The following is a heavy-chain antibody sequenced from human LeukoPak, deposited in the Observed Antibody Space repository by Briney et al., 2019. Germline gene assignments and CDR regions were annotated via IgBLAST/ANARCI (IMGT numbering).Heavy chain of an antibody. Sequence: GGSLRLSCTASRFTFSSYAMHWVRQAPGKGLEWVAVISYDGSNKYYADSVKGRFTISRDNSKNTLYLQMNSLRAEDTAVYYCAKGNFPMVRGMSMFDYWGQGTLVTVSS. CDR2: ISYDGSNK. D-gene: IGHD3-10*01. CDR3: AKGNFPMVRGMSMFDY. J-gene: IGHJ4*02. V-gene: IGHV3-30*04. CDR1: RFTFSSYA.